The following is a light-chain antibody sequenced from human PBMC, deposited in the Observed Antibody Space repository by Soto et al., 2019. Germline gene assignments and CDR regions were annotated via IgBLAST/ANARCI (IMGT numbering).Light chain of an antibody. V-gene: IGLV2-23*01. CDR2: GDT. J-gene: IGLJ3*02. CDR1: SSDVGTYKP. CDR3: CSFAGSSTS. Sequence: ALTQPAYGYGAPGRSITLSCTGTSSDVGTYKPVSWYQQYPGKAPKVIIYGDTKRASGVSSRFSGSKSGNTASLTISGLQAEDEADYYCCSFAGSSTSFGGGTK.